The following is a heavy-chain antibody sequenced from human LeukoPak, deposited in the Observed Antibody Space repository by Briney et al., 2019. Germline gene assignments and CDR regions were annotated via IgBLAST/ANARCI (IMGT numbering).Heavy chain of an antibody. J-gene: IGHJ6*02. CDR1: GFTFSSYE. V-gene: IGHV3-48*03. CDR3: ARGGNKEDREGYGMDV. CDR2: ISSSGSTI. Sequence: GGSLRLSCAASGFTFSSYEMNWVRQAPGKGLEWVSYISSSGSTIYYADSVKGRFTISRDNAKNSLYLQMNSLRAEDTAVYYCARGGNKEDREGYGMDVWGQGTTVTVSS. D-gene: IGHD5-24*01.